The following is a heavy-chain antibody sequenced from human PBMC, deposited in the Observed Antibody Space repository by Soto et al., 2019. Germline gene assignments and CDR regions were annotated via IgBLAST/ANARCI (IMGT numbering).Heavy chain of an antibody. J-gene: IGHJ6*02. D-gene: IGHD5-12*01. CDR2: INPSGTRT. CDR1: GFIFSKYY. CDR3: AREGVAPYYYYGMDV. V-gene: IGHV1-46*01. Sequence: ASVKVSCKASGFIFSKYYMHWVRQAPGQGLEWVGIINPSGTRTSCAQTFQGRVTMTTDTSTSTVHMEVRSLRSDDTAVYYCAREGVAPYYYYGMDVWGQGTPVTVSS.